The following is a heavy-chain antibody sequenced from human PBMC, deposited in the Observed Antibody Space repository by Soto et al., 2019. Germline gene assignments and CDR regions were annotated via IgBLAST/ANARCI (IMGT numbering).Heavy chain of an antibody. CDR2: VYWDDNE. Sequence: QITLKESGPTLVKPTQTLTLTCTFSGFSLSTSGVAVGWIRQPPGKALEWLALVYWDDNERYSPSLRSRITITKDTSKNHVVLTMTDMDPVYTATYYCAHSGFGSGFGRWGQGTLVTVSS. CDR1: GFSLSTSGVA. J-gene: IGHJ5*02. D-gene: IGHD2-15*01. CDR3: AHSGFGSGFGR. V-gene: IGHV2-5*02.